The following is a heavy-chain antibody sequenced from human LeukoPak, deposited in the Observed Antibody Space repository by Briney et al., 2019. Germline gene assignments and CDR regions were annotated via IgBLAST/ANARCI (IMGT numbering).Heavy chain of an antibody. Sequence: PGGSLRLSCAASGFTFSSYAMHWVRQAPGKGLEWVAVISYDGSNKYYADSVKGRFTISRDNSKNTLYLQMNSLRAEDTAVYYCARDASGKLRRARGPFDYWGQGTLVTVSS. CDR1: GFTFSSYA. V-gene: IGHV3-30-3*01. J-gene: IGHJ4*02. D-gene: IGHD3-10*01. CDR2: ISYDGSNK. CDR3: ARDASGKLRRARGPFDY.